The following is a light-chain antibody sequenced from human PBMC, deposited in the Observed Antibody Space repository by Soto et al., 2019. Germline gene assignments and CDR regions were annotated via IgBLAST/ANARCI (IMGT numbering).Light chain of an antibody. CDR3: LQHSTYPLT. Sequence: DIQMTQFPSSLSASVGDRVTITCRASQGIRNDLGWYQQKPGKAPKRLIYAASSLQSGVPSRFSGSGSGTEFSLAISSLQPADSATFYCLQHSTYPLTFGQGTKVEIK. J-gene: IGKJ1*01. CDR1: QGIRND. V-gene: IGKV1-17*01. CDR2: AAS.